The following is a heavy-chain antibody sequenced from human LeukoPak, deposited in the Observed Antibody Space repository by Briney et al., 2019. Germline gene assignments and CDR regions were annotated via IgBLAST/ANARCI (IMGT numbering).Heavy chain of an antibody. CDR1: GGSISSYY. J-gene: IGHJ4*02. CDR3: ASVAFDSPFDY. D-gene: IGHD2-21*01. CDR2: IYTSGST. V-gene: IGHV4-4*07. Sequence: SDTLSLTCTVSGGSISSYYWSWIPQPAGQGLEWIGCIYTSGSTNYNPSLKSRVTMSVDTSKNQFSLKLSSVTAADTAVYYCASVAFDSPFDYWGQGTLVTVSS.